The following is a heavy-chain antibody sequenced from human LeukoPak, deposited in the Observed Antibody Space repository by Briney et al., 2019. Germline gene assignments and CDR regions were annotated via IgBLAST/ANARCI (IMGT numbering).Heavy chain of an antibody. CDR1: GYSFTSYW. J-gene: IGHJ6*02. CDR2: IDPSDSYT. V-gene: IGHV5-10-1*01. Sequence: GESLKISCKGSGYSFTSYWISWVRQMPGKGLEWMGRIDPSDSYTNYSPSFQGHVTISADKSISTAYLQWSSLKASDTAMYYCARAPSYSSSWPYGMDVWGQGTTVTVSS. D-gene: IGHD6-13*01. CDR3: ARAPSYSSSWPYGMDV.